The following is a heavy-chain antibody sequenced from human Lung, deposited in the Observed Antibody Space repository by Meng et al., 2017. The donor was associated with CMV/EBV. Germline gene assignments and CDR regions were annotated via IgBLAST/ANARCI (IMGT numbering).Heavy chain of an antibody. V-gene: IGHV3-49*04. CDR3: GVTTYYYYGMDV. J-gene: IGHJ6*01. D-gene: IGHD3-3*01. Sequence: GESLKISCTASGFSFGDYAMSWVRQAPGKGLEWVGFISSKVYGGTIEYAAAVKGRFIISRDDSKSIAYMEMNSPKTEDTAVYYSGVTTYYYYGMDVWGQGNXVNGSS. CDR2: ISSKVYGGTI. CDR1: GFSFGDYA.